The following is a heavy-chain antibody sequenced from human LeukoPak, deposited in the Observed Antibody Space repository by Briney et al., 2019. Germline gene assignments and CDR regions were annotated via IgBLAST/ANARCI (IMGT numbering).Heavy chain of an antibody. V-gene: IGHV3-53*01. Sequence: GGSLRLSCAASGFTVSSNYMSWVRQAPGKGLEWVSVIYSGGSTYYADSVKGRFTISRDNSKNTLYLQMNSLRAEDTAVYYCARQRTPTYYYGMDVWGQGTTVTVSS. CDR3: ARQRTPTYYYGMDV. J-gene: IGHJ6*02. CDR2: IYSGGST. CDR1: GFTVSSNY.